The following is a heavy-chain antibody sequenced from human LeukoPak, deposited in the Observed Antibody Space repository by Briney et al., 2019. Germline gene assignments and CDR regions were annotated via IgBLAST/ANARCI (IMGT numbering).Heavy chain of an antibody. D-gene: IGHD2/OR15-2a*01. CDR2: ISSDGSNT. CDR3: ARVGEYDSFDY. Sequence: GGSLRLSCAASGFTFSSYAMSWVCQAPGKGLVWVSRISSDGSNTNYADSVKGRFTISRDNAKNTLYLQMDSLRAEDTAVYYCARVGEYDSFDYWGQGTLVTVSS. V-gene: IGHV3-74*01. CDR1: GFTFSSYA. J-gene: IGHJ4*02.